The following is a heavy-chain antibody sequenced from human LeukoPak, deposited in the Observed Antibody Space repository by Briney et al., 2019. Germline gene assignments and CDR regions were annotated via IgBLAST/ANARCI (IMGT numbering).Heavy chain of an antibody. V-gene: IGHV4-4*02. Sequence: SGTLSLTCAVSGGSISSSNWWSWVRQPPGKGLEWIGEIYHSGSTNYNPSLKSRVTISVDKSKNQFSLKLSPVTAADTAVYYCARDLRMTTTVTTEGFDYWGQGTLVTVSS. J-gene: IGHJ4*02. D-gene: IGHD4-17*01. CDR2: IYHSGST. CDR3: ARDLRMTTTVTTEGFDY. CDR1: GGSISSSNW.